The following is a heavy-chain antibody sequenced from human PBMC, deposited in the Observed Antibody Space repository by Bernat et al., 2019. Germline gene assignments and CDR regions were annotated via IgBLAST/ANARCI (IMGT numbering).Heavy chain of an antibody. J-gene: IGHJ5*02. CDR1: GGSFSGYY. CDR2: INHSGST. D-gene: IGHD6-19*01. V-gene: IGHV4-34*01. CDR3: ARGSLAVAGVNWFDP. Sequence: QVQLQQWGAGLLKPSETLSLTCAVYGGSFSGYYWSWIRQPPGKGPEWIGEINHSGSTNYNPSLKSRVTISVDTSKNQFSLKLSSVTAADTAVYYCARGSLAVAGVNWFDPWGQGTLVTVSS.